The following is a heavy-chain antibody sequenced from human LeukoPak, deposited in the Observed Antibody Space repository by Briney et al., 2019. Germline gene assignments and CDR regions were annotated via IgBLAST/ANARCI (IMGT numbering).Heavy chain of an antibody. D-gene: IGHD4-17*01. CDR1: GGSFSGYY. Sequence: SETLSLTCAVYGGSFSGYYWSWIRQHPGKGLEWIGYIYYSGSTYYNPSLKSRVTISVDTSKNQFSLKLSSVTAADTAVYYCARDRGGDGDYVMDYWGQGTLVTVSS. V-gene: IGHV4-31*11. CDR3: ARDRGGDGDYVMDY. CDR2: IYYSGST. J-gene: IGHJ4*02.